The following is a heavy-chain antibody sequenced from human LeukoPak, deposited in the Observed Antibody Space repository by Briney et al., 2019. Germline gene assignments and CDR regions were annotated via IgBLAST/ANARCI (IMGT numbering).Heavy chain of an antibody. V-gene: IGHV4-39*01. CDR2: IYYSGST. D-gene: IGHD3-10*01. Sequence: PSETLSLTCTVSGGSISSSSYYWGWIRQPPGKGLEWIGSIYYSGSTYYNPSLKSRVTISVDTSKNQFSLKLSSVTAADTAVYYCARVYGITMVRGVSDYWGKGTLVTVSS. CDR3: ARVYGITMVRGVSDY. CDR1: GGSISSSSYY. J-gene: IGHJ4*02.